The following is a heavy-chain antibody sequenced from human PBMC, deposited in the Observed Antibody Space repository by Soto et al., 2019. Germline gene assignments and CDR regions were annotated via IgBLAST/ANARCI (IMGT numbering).Heavy chain of an antibody. CDR2: IIPILGIA. CDR1: GGTFSSYT. CDR3: ARENGDRIIDY. D-gene: IGHD4-17*01. Sequence: QVQLVQSGAEVKKPGSSVKVSCKASGGTFSSYTISWVRQAPGQGLEWMGRIIPILGIANYAQKFQGRVTITADKSTSTAYMELSSLRSEDTAVYYCARENGDRIIDYWGQGTLVTVSS. V-gene: IGHV1-69*08. J-gene: IGHJ4*02.